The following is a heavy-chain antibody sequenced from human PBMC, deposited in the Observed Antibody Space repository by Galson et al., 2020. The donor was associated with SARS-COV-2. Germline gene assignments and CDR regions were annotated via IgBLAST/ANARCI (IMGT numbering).Heavy chain of an antibody. J-gene: IGHJ6*03. CDR3: ARINTGFTMDV. Sequence: GEYLKISCAASGFTFNSYAMFWVRQAPGKGLEWVATISFDGFTKNYADSVKGRLTISRDNAKNTLYLEVDSLRVEDTAVYYCARINTGFTMDVWGNGTTVTVSS. V-gene: IGHV3-30*01. D-gene: IGHD7-27*01. CDR1: GFTFNSYA. CDR2: ISFDGFTK.